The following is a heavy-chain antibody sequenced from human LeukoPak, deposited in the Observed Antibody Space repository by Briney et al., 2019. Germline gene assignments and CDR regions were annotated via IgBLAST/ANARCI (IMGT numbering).Heavy chain of an antibody. V-gene: IGHV4-34*01. Sequence: PSETLSLTCAVYGGSFSDYYWAWIRQPPGKGLEWIGSIYYSGSTYYNPSLKSRVTISVDTSKNQFSLKLSSVTAADTAVYYCASGYYSGYVGSSFDYWGQGTLVTVSS. J-gene: IGHJ4*02. CDR2: IYYSGST. CDR1: GGSFSDYY. D-gene: IGHD5-12*01. CDR3: ASGYYSGYVGSSFDY.